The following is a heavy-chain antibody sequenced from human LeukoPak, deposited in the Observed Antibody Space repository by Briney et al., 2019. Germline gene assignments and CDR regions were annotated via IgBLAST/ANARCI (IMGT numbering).Heavy chain of an antibody. D-gene: IGHD6-19*01. J-gene: IGHJ4*02. CDR2: ISSSTTYT. V-gene: IGHV3-21*01. Sequence: GGSLRLSCVASGFTFSSYNMNWVRQAPGKGLEWVSSISSSTTYTHYADSVKGRFTISRDNAKKSLYLQMNSLRADDTALYYCARDSTADLDYWGQGTLVTVSS. CDR3: ARDSTADLDY. CDR1: GFTFSSYN.